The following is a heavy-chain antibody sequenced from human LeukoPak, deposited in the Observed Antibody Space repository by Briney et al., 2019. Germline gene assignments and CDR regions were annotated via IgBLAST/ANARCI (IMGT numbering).Heavy chain of an antibody. CDR1: GGSISSYY. CDR2: IYYSGST. D-gene: IGHD6-13*01. V-gene: IGHV4-59*01. CDR3: ARGRVVRSSPNWFDP. Sequence: SETLSLTCTVSGGSISSYYWSWIRQPPGKGLEWIGYIYYSGSTNYNPSLKSRVTISVDTSKNQFSLKLSSVTAADTAVYYCARGRVVRSSPNWFDPWGQGTLVTVSS. J-gene: IGHJ5*02.